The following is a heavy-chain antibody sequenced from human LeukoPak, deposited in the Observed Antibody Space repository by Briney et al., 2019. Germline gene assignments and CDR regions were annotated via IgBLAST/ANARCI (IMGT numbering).Heavy chain of an antibody. V-gene: IGHV4-39*07. CDR3: ARLEYDSSGYYRFQH. D-gene: IGHD3-22*01. CDR2: IYYSGST. CDR1: GGPISSSSYY. J-gene: IGHJ1*01. Sequence: SETLSLTCTVSGGPISSSSYYWGWIRQPPGKGLEWIGSIYYSGSTYYNPSLKSRVTISVDTSKNQFSLKLSSVTAADTAVYYCARLEYDSSGYYRFQHWGQGTLVTVSS.